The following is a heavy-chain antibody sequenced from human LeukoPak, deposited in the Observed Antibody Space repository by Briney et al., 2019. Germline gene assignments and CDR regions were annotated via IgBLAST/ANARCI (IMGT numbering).Heavy chain of an antibody. J-gene: IGHJ4*02. D-gene: IGHD5-12*01. CDR1: GFTFSNYW. Sequence: GGSLRLSCAASGFTFSNYWMNWVPQAPGKGLEWVANIKQDGSEKNYVDSVKGRFTISRDNAKNSLFLQMNSLRADDTAVYYCARGRGWLEDYWGQGTLVTVSS. CDR3: ARGRGWLEDY. CDR2: IKQDGSEK. V-gene: IGHV3-7*05.